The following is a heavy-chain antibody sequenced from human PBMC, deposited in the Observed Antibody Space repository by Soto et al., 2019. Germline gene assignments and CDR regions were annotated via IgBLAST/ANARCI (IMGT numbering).Heavy chain of an antibody. V-gene: IGHV1-2*04. D-gene: IGHD3-3*01. J-gene: IGHJ3*02. Sequence: ASVKVCCKASGYTFTGYYMHWVRQAPGQGLEWMGWINPNSGGTNYAQKFQGWVTMTRDTSISTAYMELSRLRSDDTAVYYCARTDWFNAFDIWGQGTMVTVSS. CDR3: ARTDWFNAFDI. CDR1: GYTFTGYY. CDR2: INPNSGGT.